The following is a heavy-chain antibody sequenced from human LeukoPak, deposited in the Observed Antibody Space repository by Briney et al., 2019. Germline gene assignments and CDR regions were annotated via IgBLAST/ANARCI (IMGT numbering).Heavy chain of an antibody. CDR2: IKPDGSDK. CDR3: VRPSRASVSDY. V-gene: IGHV3-7*01. CDR1: GFTSRTSY. J-gene: IGHJ4*02. Sequence: PGGSLRLSCTASGFTSRTSYMSWVRQAPGKGLDWVAHIKPDGSDKYYVDSVKDRFTISRDNPTNLVYLQMNSLRVDDTAMYYCVRPSRASVSDYWGQGTLVTLSS. D-gene: IGHD5/OR15-5a*01.